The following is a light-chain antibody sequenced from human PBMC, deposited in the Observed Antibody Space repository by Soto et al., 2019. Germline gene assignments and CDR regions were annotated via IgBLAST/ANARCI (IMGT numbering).Light chain of an antibody. CDR3: QQDYNLPRFT. Sequence: PGERVTRSCRASQSVSSSYLTWYQQKPGQAPRLLIYGASTRATGIPARFSGSGCGTDFTLTISSLQTEDFAVYYGQQDYNLPRFTFGPGTKVDI. CDR2: GAS. V-gene: IGKV3D-7*01. J-gene: IGKJ3*01. CDR1: QSVSSSY.